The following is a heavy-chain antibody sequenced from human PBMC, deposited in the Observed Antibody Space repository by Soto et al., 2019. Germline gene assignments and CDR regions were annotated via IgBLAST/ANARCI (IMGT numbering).Heavy chain of an antibody. Sequence: PSETLSLTCTVSGGSISSSSYYWGWIRQPPGKGLEWIGSIYYSGSTYYNPSLKSRVTISVDTSKNQFSLKLSSVTAADTAVYYCARHPRYCSGGSCYRAYFDYWGQGTLVTVSS. CDR2: IYYSGST. D-gene: IGHD2-15*01. CDR3: ARHPRYCSGGSCYRAYFDY. CDR1: GGSISSSSYY. J-gene: IGHJ4*02. V-gene: IGHV4-39*01.